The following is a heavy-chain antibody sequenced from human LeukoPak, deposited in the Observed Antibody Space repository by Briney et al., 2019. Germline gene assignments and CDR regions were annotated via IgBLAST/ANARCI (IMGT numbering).Heavy chain of an antibody. V-gene: IGHV5-51*01. CDR3: ARHSRVGSTWTHFDY. D-gene: IGHD3/OR15-3a*01. Sequence: PGESLKISCKGSGYTFTTYWIGWVRQMPGKGLEWMGIIYPGDSDTRSSPSFQGQVTISADESISTAYLQWSSLKASDTAMYYCARHSRVGSTWTHFDYWGRGTLVTVSS. CDR2: IYPGDSDT. J-gene: IGHJ4*02. CDR1: GYTFTTYW.